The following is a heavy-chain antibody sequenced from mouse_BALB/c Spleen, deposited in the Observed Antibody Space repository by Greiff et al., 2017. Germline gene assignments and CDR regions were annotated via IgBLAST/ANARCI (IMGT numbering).Heavy chain of an antibody. CDR2: ISSGSSTI. J-gene: IGHJ4*01. CDR1: GFTFSSFG. Sequence: EVKLVESGGGLVQPGGSRKLSCAASGFTFSSFGMHWVRQAPEKGLEWVAYISSGSSTIYYADTVKGRFTISRDNPKNTLFLHMTSLRSEDTAMYYCARSYGYYYAMDYWGQGTSVTVSS. V-gene: IGHV5-17*02. CDR3: ARSYGYYYAMDY. D-gene: IGHD2-2*01.